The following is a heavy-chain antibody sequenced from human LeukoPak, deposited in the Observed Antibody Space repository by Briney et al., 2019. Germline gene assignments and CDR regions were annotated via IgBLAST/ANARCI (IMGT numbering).Heavy chain of an antibody. CDR3: AKGSPEYSSSSAPYYFDY. CDR1: GFTFSSYA. Sequence: GGSLRLSCAASGFTFSSYAMSWVRQAPGKGLEWVSAISGSGGSTYYADSVKGRLTISRDNSKNTLYLQMNSLRAEDTAVYYCAKGSPEYSSSSAPYYFDYWGQGTLVTVSS. V-gene: IGHV3-23*01. CDR2: ISGSGGST. J-gene: IGHJ4*02. D-gene: IGHD6-6*01.